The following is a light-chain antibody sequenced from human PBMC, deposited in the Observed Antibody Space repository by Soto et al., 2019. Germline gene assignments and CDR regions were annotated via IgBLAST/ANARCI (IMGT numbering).Light chain of an antibody. V-gene: IGKV3-15*01. J-gene: IGKJ2*02. CDR3: QQYDNLPRT. CDR1: QSISSY. Sequence: ETVMTQSPATLSVSLGESVSLSCRASQSISSYLAWYQQKPGQPPRLLIYGASTRATGIPARFSGSGSGTEFTLTISSLQSEDIATYYCQQYDNLPRTFGQGTKLDVK. CDR2: GAS.